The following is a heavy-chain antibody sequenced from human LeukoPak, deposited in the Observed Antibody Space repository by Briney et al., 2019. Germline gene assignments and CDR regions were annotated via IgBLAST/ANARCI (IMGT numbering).Heavy chain of an antibody. CDR1: GYTSTGYY. V-gene: IGHV1-2*02. D-gene: IGHD3-10*01. J-gene: IGHJ6*02. CDR2: INPNSGGT. CDR3: ARSRSLWFGEVTYGMDV. Sequence: ASVKVSCKASGYTSTGYYMHWVRQAPGQGLEWMGWINPNSGGTNFAQKFQGRVTMTRDTSISTAYMELSRLRSDGTAVYYCARSRSLWFGEVTYGMDVWGQGTTVTVSS.